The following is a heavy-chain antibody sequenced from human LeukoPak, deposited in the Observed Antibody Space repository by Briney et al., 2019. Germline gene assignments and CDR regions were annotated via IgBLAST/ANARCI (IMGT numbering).Heavy chain of an antibody. V-gene: IGHV3-23*01. Sequence: GGSLRLSCAASGLTFSTYGMSWVRQAPGKGLEWVSAISRGGTTSYADSVRGRFTISRDNSKSTLYLQMNSLRVADTAVYYCAQEDSEGGPNWFDPWGQGALVTVSS. D-gene: IGHD1-14*01. CDR3: AQEDSEGGPNWFDP. CDR2: ISRGGTT. J-gene: IGHJ5*02. CDR1: GLTFSTYG.